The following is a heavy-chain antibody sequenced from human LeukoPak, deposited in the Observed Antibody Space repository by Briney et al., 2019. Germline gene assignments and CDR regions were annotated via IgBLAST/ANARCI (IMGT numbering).Heavy chain of an antibody. CDR3: AREAYYYGSGKDFDY. CDR2: ISSSSSYI. CDR1: EFSVGSNY. J-gene: IGHJ4*02. Sequence: GALRLSCAASEFSVGSNYMTWVRQAPGKGLEWVSSISSSSSYIYYADSVKGRFTISRDNAKNSLYLQMNSLRAEDTAVYYCAREAYYYGSGKDFDYWGQGTLVTVSS. D-gene: IGHD3-10*01. V-gene: IGHV3-21*01.